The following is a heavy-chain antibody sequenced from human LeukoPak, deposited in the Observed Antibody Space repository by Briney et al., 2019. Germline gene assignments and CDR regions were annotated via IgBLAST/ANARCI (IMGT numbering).Heavy chain of an antibody. J-gene: IGHJ4*02. D-gene: IGHD4-17*01. CDR2: IYGSGEGQT. Sequence: GGSLRLSCAGYGFNFRAYTMNWVRQAPGRGLQWVSGIYGSGEGQTFYADSVRGRFTISRDDSRNLVFLHMDSLRVEDTALYYCAKDVKSDGVWDVDHWGRGTLLTVSS. CDR1: GFNFRAYT. V-gene: IGHV3-23*01. CDR3: AKDVKSDGVWDVDH.